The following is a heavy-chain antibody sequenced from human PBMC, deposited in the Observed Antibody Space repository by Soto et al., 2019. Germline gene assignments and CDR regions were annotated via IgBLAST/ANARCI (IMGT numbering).Heavy chain of an antibody. V-gene: IGHV3-23*01. D-gene: IGHD3-22*01. CDR1: GFTFSSYA. CDR2: ISGSGGST. CDR3: VVVPKPQVPFDY. J-gene: IGHJ4*02. Sequence: GGSLRLSCAASGFTFSSYAMSWVRQAPGKGLEWVSAISGSGGSTYYADSVKGRFTISRDNSKNTLYLQMNSLRAEDTAVYYCVVVPKPQVPFDYWGQGTLVTVSS.